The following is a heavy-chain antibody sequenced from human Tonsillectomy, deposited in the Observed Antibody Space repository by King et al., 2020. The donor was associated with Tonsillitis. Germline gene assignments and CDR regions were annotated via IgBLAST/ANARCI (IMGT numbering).Heavy chain of an antibody. CDR2: ISWNSGTI. Sequence: VQLVESGGGLGQPGRSQRLSCAASGFTFDSYAMHWVRQAPGKGLEWVSGISWNSGTIVYADSVKCRFTLSSDNAKKSLYLQLKRLRGEDTALYYCATAITSTRLLRDAFDIWGQGTMVTVSS. D-gene: IGHD5-12*01. V-gene: IGHV3-9*01. CDR3: ATAITSTRLLRDAFDI. J-gene: IGHJ3*02. CDR1: GFTFDSYA.